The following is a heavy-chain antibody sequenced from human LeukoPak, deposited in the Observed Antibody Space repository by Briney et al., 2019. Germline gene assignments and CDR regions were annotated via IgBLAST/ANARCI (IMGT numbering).Heavy chain of an antibody. J-gene: IGHJ4*02. CDR1: GFTFSSYS. V-gene: IGHV3-48*01. D-gene: IGHD2-15*01. CDR2: ISSSSSTI. Sequence: GGSLRLSCAASGFTFSSYSMNWVRQAPGKGLEWVSYISSSSSTIYYADSVKGRFTISRDNAKNSLYLQMNSPRAEDTAVYYCASRKQWDMIDYRGQGTLVTVSS. CDR3: ASRKQWDMIDY.